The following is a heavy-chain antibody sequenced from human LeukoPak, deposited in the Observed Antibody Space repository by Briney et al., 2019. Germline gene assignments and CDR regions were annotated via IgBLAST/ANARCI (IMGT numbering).Heavy chain of an antibody. J-gene: IGHJ4*02. D-gene: IGHD1-26*01. CDR3: ARGPMDGADY. Sequence: GGSLRLSCAASGFTFSSYWMHWVRQAPGKGLVWVSRISSDGSSTSYADSVKGRFTISRDNAKNTLYLQMNSLRAEDTAVYYCARGPMDGADYWGQGTLVTVSS. V-gene: IGHV3-74*01. CDR1: GFTFSSYW. CDR2: ISSDGSST.